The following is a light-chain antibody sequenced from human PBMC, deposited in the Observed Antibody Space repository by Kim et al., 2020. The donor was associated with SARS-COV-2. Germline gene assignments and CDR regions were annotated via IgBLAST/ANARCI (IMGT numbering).Light chain of an antibody. CDR1: SSNIGNNY. J-gene: IGLJ1*01. CDR3: GTWDSSLSAYV. V-gene: IGLV1-51*01. Sequence: GQKVTISCSGISSNIGNNYVSWYQQLPGTAPKLLIYDNNKRPSGIPDRISGSKSGTSATLGITGLQTGDEADYYCGTWDSSLSAYVFGTGTKVTVL. CDR2: DNN.